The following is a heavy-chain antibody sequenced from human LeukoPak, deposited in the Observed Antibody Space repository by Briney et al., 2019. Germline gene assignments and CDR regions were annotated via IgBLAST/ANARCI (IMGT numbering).Heavy chain of an antibody. D-gene: IGHD3-9*01. CDR1: GTSFTNYG. V-gene: IGHV1-18*01. J-gene: IGHJ5*02. CDR2: ISAHNGDT. Sequence: ASVKVSCKVVGTSFTNYGITWVRQAPGQGLEWMAWISAHNGDTNVAQNFQGRVTMTTDTSTSTAYMELRSLRSDDTAMYYCARGYYDIAPWGQGTLVTVSS. CDR3: ARGYYDIAP.